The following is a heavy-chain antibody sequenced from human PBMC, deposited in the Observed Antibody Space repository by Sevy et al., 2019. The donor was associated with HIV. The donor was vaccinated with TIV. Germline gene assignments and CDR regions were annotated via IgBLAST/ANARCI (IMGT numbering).Heavy chain of an antibody. D-gene: IGHD1-26*01. Sequence: GGSLRLSCAASGFTFDDYGMSWVRQAPGKGLEWVSGINWNGGGTGYADSVKGRFTISRDNAKNSLYLQMNSLRAEDTALYYCARDRRELLELYDAFDIWGQGTMVTVSS. CDR1: GFTFDDYG. J-gene: IGHJ3*02. CDR2: INWNGGGT. V-gene: IGHV3-20*04. CDR3: ARDRRELLELYDAFDI.